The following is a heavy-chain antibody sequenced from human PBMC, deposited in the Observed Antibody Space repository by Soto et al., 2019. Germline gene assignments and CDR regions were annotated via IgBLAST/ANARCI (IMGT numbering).Heavy chain of an antibody. V-gene: IGHV4-61*08. CDR1: GGSISSGGYY. J-gene: IGHJ4*02. CDR2: IYYSGST. CDR3: ATSRGPECYDSNGYYYDY. D-gene: IGHD3-22*01. Sequence: PSETLSLTCTVSGGSISSGGYYWSWIRQHPGKGLEWIGYIYYSGSTNYNPSLKSRVTISVDTSKNQFSLKLSSVTAADTAVYYCATSRGPECYDSNGYYYDYWGQGTLVTVSS.